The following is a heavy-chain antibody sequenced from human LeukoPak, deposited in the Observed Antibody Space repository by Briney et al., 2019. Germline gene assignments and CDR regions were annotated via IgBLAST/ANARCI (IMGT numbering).Heavy chain of an antibody. CDR2: IYYSGST. CDR3: ARVWVQLAYSHFDY. J-gene: IGHJ4*02. D-gene: IGHD5-18*01. Sequence: SETLSHTCTVSGGSISSSSYYWGWIRQPPGKGLEWIGSIYYSGSTYYNPSLKSRVTISVDKSKNQFSLKLSSVTAADTAVYYCARVWVQLAYSHFDYWGQGTLVTVSS. CDR1: GGSISSSSYY. V-gene: IGHV4-39*07.